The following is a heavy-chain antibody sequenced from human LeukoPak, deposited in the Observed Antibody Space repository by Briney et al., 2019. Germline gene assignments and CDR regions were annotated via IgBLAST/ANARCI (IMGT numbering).Heavy chain of an antibody. CDR1: GYSFVGYG. J-gene: IGHJ4*02. CDR3: ARRVGNYYDSSGYYSN. CDR2: FNPENGNT. V-gene: IGHV1-18*01. Sequence: ASVKVSCKASGYSFVGYGITWVRQAPGQGLEWMGWFNPENGNTNYAQKLQGRVTMTTDTSTSTAYMELRSLRSDDTAVYYCARRVGNYYDSSGYYSNWGQGTLVTVSS. D-gene: IGHD3-22*01.